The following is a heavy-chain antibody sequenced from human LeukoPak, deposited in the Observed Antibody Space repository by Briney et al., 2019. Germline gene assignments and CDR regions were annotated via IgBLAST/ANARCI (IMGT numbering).Heavy chain of an antibody. CDR3: ARDYYDSSGYYYEDWFDP. CDR1: GFTFSPYG. CDR2: ISYDGSNK. D-gene: IGHD3-22*01. J-gene: IGHJ5*02. Sequence: GGSLRLSCAASGFTFSPYGMHWVRQAPGKGLEWVAVISYDGSNKYYADSVKGRFTISRDNSKNTLYLQMNSLRAEDTAVYYCARDYYDSSGYYYEDWFDPWGQGTLVTVSS. V-gene: IGHV3-30*03.